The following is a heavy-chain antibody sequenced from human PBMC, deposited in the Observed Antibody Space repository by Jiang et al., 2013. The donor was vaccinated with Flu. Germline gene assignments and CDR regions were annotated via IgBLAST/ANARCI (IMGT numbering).Heavy chain of an antibody. J-gene: IGHJ4*02. CDR2: INHSGST. Sequence: LLKPSETLSLTCAVYGGSFSGYYWSWIRHPPGKGLEWIGEINHSGSTNYNPSLKSRVTISVDTSKNQFSLKLSSVTAADTAVYYCARFQGAYCSSTSCTDYWGQGTLVTVSS. CDR3: ARFQGAYCSSTSCTDY. D-gene: IGHD2-2*01. CDR1: GGSFSGYY. V-gene: IGHV4-34*01.